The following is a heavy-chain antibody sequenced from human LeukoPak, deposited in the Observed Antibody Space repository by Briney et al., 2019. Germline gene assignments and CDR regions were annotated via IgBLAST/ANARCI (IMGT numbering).Heavy chain of an antibody. CDR2: ISSSSSYI. J-gene: IGHJ4*02. Sequence: GGSLRLSCAASGFTFSSYSMNWVRQAPGPGLECVSSISSSSSYIYYADSVKGRFTISRDNAKNSLYLQMNSLRAEDTAVYYCARAGGGYCSGGSCYSDYWGQGTLVTVSS. V-gene: IGHV3-21*01. D-gene: IGHD2-15*01. CDR1: GFTFSSYS. CDR3: ARAGGGYCSGGSCYSDY.